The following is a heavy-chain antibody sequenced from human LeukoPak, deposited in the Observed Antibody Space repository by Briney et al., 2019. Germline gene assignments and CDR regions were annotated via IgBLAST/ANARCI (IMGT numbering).Heavy chain of an antibody. Sequence: NSSETLSLTCAVYGGSFSGYYWSWIRQPPGKGLEWIGEINHSGSTNYNPSLKSRVTISVDTSKNQFSLKLSSVTAADTAVYYCAREGLGYCSSTSCYGPQGYDYWGQGTLVTVSS. CDR3: AREGLGYCSSTSCYGPQGYDY. J-gene: IGHJ4*02. V-gene: IGHV4-34*01. CDR2: INHSGST. D-gene: IGHD2-2*01. CDR1: GGSFSGYY.